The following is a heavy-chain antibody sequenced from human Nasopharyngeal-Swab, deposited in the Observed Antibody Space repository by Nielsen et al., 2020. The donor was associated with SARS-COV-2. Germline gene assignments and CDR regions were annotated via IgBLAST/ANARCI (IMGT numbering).Heavy chain of an antibody. CDR2: ITWNSQIT. D-gene: IGHD3-16*01. CDR1: GFAFDDYS. J-gene: IGHJ3*01. Sequence: GGSLRLSCADSGFAFDDYSMHWVRQVPGKGLEWVSGITWNSQITAYADSVKGRFTISRDNAENSLYLQMNSLRPEDTAFYYCAKDRHTASSLGADAFDVWGQGTMVTVSS. CDR3: AKDRHTASSLGADAFDV. V-gene: IGHV3-9*01.